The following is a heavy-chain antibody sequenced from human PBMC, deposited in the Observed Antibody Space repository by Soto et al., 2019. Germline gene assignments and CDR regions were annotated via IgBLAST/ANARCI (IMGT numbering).Heavy chain of an antibody. CDR2: ISYDGSNK. CDR1: GFTFSSYA. V-gene: IGHV3-30-3*01. D-gene: IGHD6-13*01. J-gene: IGHJ4*02. CDR3: ARDRSSSWFRFPCDY. Sequence: GGSLRLSCAASGFTFSSYAMHWVRQAPGKGLEWVAVISYDGSNKYYADSVKGRFTISRDNSKNTLYLQMNSLRAEDTAVYYCARDRSSSWFRFPCDYWGQGTLVTVSS.